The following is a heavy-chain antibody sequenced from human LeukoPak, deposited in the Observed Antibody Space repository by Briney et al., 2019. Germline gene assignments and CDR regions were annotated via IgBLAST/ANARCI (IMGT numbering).Heavy chain of an antibody. V-gene: IGHV4-39*07. D-gene: IGHD3-10*01. Sequence: SETLSLTCTVSGGSISSSSYYWGWIRQPRGKGLEWIGSIYYSGSTKYNPSLKSRVTISVDTSKNQFSLKLNSVTAADTAVYYCARDLGGSGNWYFDLWGRGTLVTVSS. CDR2: IYYSGST. CDR1: GGSISSSSYY. CDR3: ARDLGGSGNWYFDL. J-gene: IGHJ2*01.